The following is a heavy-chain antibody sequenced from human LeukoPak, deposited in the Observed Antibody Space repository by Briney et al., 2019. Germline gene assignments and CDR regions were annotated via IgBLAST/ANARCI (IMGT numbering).Heavy chain of an antibody. CDR2: INPNIGNT. Sequence: GASVKVSCKASGDIFTGYDIHWVRQAPGQGLEWMGWINPNIGNTNYAQKFQGRVTMTTDTSTSTTYMELSRLSSDDTAAYYCARDMIRGVILWRELDDWGQGTLVTVSS. D-gene: IGHD3-10*01. J-gene: IGHJ4*02. CDR1: GDIFTGYD. V-gene: IGHV1-2*02. CDR3: ARDMIRGVILWRELDD.